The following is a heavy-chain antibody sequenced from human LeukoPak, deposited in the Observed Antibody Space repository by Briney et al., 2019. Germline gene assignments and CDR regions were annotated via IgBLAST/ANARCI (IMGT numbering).Heavy chain of an antibody. CDR2: ISYDGSNK. V-gene: IGHV3-30-3*01. CDR1: GFTFSSYA. D-gene: IGHD6-19*01. CDR3: AREGVSSSGWYAGW. J-gene: IGHJ4*02. Sequence: GGSLRLSCAASGFTFSSYAMHWVRQAPGKGLEWVAVISYDGSNKYYADSVKGRFTISRDNSKNTLYLQMNSLRAEDTAVYYCAREGVSSSGWYAGWWGQGTLVSVSS.